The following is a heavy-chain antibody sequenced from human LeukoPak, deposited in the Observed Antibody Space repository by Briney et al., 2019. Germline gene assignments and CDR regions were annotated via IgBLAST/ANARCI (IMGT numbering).Heavy chain of an antibody. D-gene: IGHD6-25*01. CDR3: ASIRIAAGDFDY. Sequence: PGGSLRLSCAASGFTFSSYAMHWVRQAPGKGLVWVAVISYDGSNKYYADSVKGRFTISRDNSKNTLYLQMNSLRAEDTAVYYCASIRIAAGDFDYWGQGTLVTVSS. CDR1: GFTFSSYA. J-gene: IGHJ4*02. V-gene: IGHV3-30*04. CDR2: ISYDGSNK.